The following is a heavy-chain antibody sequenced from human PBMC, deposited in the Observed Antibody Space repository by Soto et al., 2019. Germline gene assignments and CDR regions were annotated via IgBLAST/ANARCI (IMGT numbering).Heavy chain of an antibody. Sequence: QVQLVESGGGVVQPGRSLRLSCAASGFTFSSYGMHWVRQAPGKGLEWVAVISYDGSNKYYADSVKGRFTISRDNSKNTLYLEMDSLRSEDTAVYYCAKEHYIAARPLFDYWGRGTLVTVSA. CDR2: ISYDGSNK. V-gene: IGHV3-30*18. CDR1: GFTFSSYG. D-gene: IGHD6-6*01. CDR3: AKEHYIAARPLFDY. J-gene: IGHJ4*02.